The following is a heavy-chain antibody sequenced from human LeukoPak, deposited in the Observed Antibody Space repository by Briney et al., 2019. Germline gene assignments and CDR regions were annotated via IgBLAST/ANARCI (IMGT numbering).Heavy chain of an antibody. CDR2: IYYSGST. V-gene: IGHV4-30-4*01. D-gene: IGHD3-22*01. Sequence: SETLSLTCTVSGGSISSGDYYWSWIRQPPGKGLEWIGYIYYSGSTYYNPSLKSRVTISVDTSKNQFSLKLSSVTAADTAVYYCARVYYYDSSGYPDWGQGTLVTVSS. CDR3: ARVYYYDSSGYPD. CDR1: GGSISSGDYY. J-gene: IGHJ4*02.